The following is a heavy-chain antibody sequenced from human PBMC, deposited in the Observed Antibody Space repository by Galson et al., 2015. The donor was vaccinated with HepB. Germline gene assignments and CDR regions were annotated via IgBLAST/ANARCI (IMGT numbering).Heavy chain of an antibody. CDR2: IDWDDDK. D-gene: IGHD1-1*01. CDR3: ARTLTGYRFDY. CDR1: GFSLSTSGMR. V-gene: IGHV2-70*04. J-gene: IGHJ4*02. Sequence: PALVKPTQTLTLTCTFSGFSLSTSGMRVSWIRQPPGKALEWLARIDWDDDKFYSSSLKTRLTVSKDTSKNQVVLTMTNMDPVDTATYYCARTLTGYRFDYWGQGTLVTVSS.